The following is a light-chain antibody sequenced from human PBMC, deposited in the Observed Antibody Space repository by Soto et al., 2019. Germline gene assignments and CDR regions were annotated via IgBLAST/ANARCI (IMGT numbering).Light chain of an antibody. V-gene: IGKV3-15*01. CDR1: QRVNIN. CDR3: QQYNNWLALT. CDR2: GAS. J-gene: IGKJ4*01. Sequence: EIVMTQSPPTLYVSPGERATLSCRASQRVNINLAWYQQKPGQAPRLLIYGASTRATGIPARFSGSGSGTEFTLTISSLQSEDFAVYYCQQYNNWLALTFGGGNKVDIK.